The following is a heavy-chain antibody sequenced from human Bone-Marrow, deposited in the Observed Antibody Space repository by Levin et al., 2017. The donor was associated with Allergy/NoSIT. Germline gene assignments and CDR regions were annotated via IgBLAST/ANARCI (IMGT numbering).Heavy chain of an antibody. V-gene: IGHV3-20*01. CDR2: INWNGGST. CDR1: GFTFDDYG. J-gene: IGHJ6*02. CDR3: ARDGVVVPAANGSDGYRVANHDDYYYYGMDV. Sequence: GGSLRLSCAASGFTFDDYGMSWVRQAPGKGLEWVSGINWNGGSTGYADSVKGRFTISRDNAKNSLYLQMNSLRAEDTALYHCARDGVVVPAANGSDGYRVANHDDYYYYGMDVWGQGTTVTVSS. D-gene: IGHD2-2*01.